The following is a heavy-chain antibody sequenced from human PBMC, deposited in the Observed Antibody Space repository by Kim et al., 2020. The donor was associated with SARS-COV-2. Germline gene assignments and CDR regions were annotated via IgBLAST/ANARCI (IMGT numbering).Heavy chain of an antibody. J-gene: IGHJ4*02. V-gene: IGHV3-53*01. Sequence: CVKGRFTISRDNSKNTLYLQMNSLRAEDTAVYYCARAAYSSSSGGLSFDYWGQGTLVTVSS. D-gene: IGHD6-6*01. CDR3: ARAAYSSSSGGLSFDY.